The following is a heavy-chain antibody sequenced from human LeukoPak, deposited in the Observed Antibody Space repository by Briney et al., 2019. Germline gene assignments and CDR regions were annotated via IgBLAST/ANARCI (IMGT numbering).Heavy chain of an antibody. J-gene: IGHJ4*02. CDR1: GFTFSTYS. D-gene: IGHD1-1*01. CDR3: ARLRTTGTFDY. V-gene: IGHV3-21*01. Sequence: GGSLRLSCAASGFTFSTYSMSWVRQAPGKGLEWVSSISSSSSYIYYADSVKGRFTISRDNAKNSLYLQMNSLRAEDTALYYCARLRTTGTFDYWGQGTLVTVSS. CDR2: ISSSSSYI.